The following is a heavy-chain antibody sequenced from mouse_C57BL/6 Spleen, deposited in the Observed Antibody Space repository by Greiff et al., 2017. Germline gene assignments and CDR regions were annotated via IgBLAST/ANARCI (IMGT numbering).Heavy chain of an antibody. J-gene: IGHJ1*03. V-gene: IGHV1-18*01. CDR1: GYTFTDYN. D-gene: IGHD1-1*01. Sequence: EVQLQQSGPELVKPGASVKIPCKASGYTFTDYNMDWVKQSHGKSLEWIGDINPNNGGTIYNQKFKGKATLTVDKSSSTAYMELRSLTSEDTAVYYCARSIELLRSNWYFDVWGTGTTVTVSS. CDR3: ARSIELLRSNWYFDV. CDR2: INPNNGGT.